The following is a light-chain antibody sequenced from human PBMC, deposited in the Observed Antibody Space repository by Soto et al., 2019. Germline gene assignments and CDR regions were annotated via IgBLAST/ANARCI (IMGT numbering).Light chain of an antibody. J-gene: IGLJ3*02. CDR3: ATWDASVSGWV. V-gene: IGLV2-14*01. Sequence: QSALTQPASVSGSPGQSITISCTGTSRDVGAFNYVSWYQQHPDKAPKLLISEVNNRPSGVSHRFSGSKSGNTASLTISGLQPADEADYYCATWDASVSGWVFGGGTKLTVL. CDR2: EVN. CDR1: SRDVGAFNY.